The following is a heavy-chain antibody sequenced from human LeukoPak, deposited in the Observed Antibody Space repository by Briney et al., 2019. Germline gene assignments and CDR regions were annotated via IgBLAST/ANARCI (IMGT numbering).Heavy chain of an antibody. D-gene: IGHD4-23*01. CDR2: IKQDGSEK. V-gene: IGHV3-7*01. CDR3: ARDRLRWPKIDY. Sequence: GGSLRLSCVASGFTFSSRDWMTWVRQAPGKGLEWVANIKQDGSEKNYVDSVKGRFTISRDNAKNSVDLQMNSLRVEDTAVYYCARDRLRWPKIDYWGQGTLVTVSS. J-gene: IGHJ4*02. CDR1: GFTFSSRDW.